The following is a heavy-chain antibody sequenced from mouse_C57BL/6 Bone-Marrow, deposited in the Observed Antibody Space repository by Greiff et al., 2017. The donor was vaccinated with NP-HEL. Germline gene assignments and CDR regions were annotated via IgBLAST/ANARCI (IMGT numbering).Heavy chain of an antibody. V-gene: IGHV5-12*01. Sequence: DVMLVESGGGLVQPGGSLKLSCAASGFTFSDYYMYWVRQTPEKRLEWVAYISNGGGSTYYPDTVKGRFTISRDNAKNTLYLQMSRLKSEDTAMYYCARGYGSSPPWFAYWGQGTLVTVSA. CDR1: GFTFSDYY. J-gene: IGHJ3*01. D-gene: IGHD1-1*01. CDR3: ARGYGSSPPWFAY. CDR2: ISNGGGST.